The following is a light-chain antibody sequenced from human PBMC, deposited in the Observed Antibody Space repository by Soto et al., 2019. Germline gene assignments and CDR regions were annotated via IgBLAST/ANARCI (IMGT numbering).Light chain of an antibody. Sequence: QSVLTQPPSVSGAPGQRVTISCTGSSPNIGAGYDVHWYQQLPGTAPKLLIYDNTNRPSGVPDRFSGSKSGTSASLAITGLQAEDEADYYCQSYDSSLSGYVFGPGTKLTVL. J-gene: IGLJ1*01. V-gene: IGLV1-40*01. CDR3: QSYDSSLSGYV. CDR2: DNT. CDR1: SPNIGAGYD.